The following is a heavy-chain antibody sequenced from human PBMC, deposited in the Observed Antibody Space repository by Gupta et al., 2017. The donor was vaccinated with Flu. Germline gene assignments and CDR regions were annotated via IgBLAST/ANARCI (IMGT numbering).Heavy chain of an antibody. CDR1: GYSFTSYW. V-gene: IGHV5-51*03. D-gene: IGHD2-21*02. J-gene: IGHJ6*02. CDR2: IYPGDSDT. Sequence: EVQLVQSGAEVKKPGESLKISCKGSGYSFTSYWIGWVRQMPGKGLEWMGIIYPGDSDTRYSPSFQGQVTISADKSISTAYLQWSSLKASDTAMYYCARCRYGGNSVSHYYYGMDAWGQGTTVTVSS. CDR3: ARCRYGGNSVSHYYYGMDA.